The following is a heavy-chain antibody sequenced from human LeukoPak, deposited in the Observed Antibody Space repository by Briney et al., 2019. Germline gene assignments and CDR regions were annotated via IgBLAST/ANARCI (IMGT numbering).Heavy chain of an antibody. Sequence: GASVKVSCTASGYTFTSYAISWVRQAPGQGLEWMGGIIPIFGTANYAQKFQGRVTITADESTSTAYMELSSLRSEDTAVYYCARDMYAGFGELNAFDIWGQGTMVTVSS. CDR1: GYTFTSYA. J-gene: IGHJ3*02. D-gene: IGHD3-10*01. CDR3: ARDMYAGFGELNAFDI. CDR2: IIPIFGTA. V-gene: IGHV1-69*13.